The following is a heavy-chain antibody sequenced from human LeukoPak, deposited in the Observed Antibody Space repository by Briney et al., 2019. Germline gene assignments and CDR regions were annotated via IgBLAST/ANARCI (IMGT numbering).Heavy chain of an antibody. CDR3: ARGVGVATIEKSNMDFDP. CDR2: ISSSSSYI. J-gene: IGHJ5*02. CDR1: GFTLSSYS. V-gene: IGHV3-21*01. Sequence: GGSLRLSCAASGFTLSSYSMNWVRQAPGKGLEWVSSISSSSSYIYYADSVKGRFTISRDNAKNSLYLQMNSLRAEDTAVYYCARGVGVATIEKSNMDFDPWGQGTLVTVSS. D-gene: IGHD5-12*01.